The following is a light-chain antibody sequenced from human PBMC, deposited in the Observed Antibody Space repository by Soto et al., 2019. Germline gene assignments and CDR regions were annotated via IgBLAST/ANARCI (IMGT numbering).Light chain of an antibody. CDR2: ADS. J-gene: IGKJ5*01. CDR1: QSISCY. Sequence: EIVLTQSPATLSLSPGERATLSCRASQSISCYLGWYQQKPGQAPRLLIYADSNRATGIPARFSGSGSGRDFTLTISSLEPEAFSVYYCQQRYNWPITFGQGTRLEIK. CDR3: QQRYNWPIT. V-gene: IGKV3-11*02.